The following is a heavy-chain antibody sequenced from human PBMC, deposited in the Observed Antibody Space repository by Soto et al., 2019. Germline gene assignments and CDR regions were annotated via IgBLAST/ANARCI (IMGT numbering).Heavy chain of an antibody. Sequence: GGSLRLSCSASGFTFSSYAMHWVRQAPGKGLEYVSAISSNGGSTYYADSVKGRFTISRDKSKNTLYLQMNSLRAEDTALYYCAKSFSSNWYDYFDYWGQGSLVTVSS. J-gene: IGHJ4*02. CDR2: ISSNGGST. V-gene: IGHV3-64*04. CDR1: GFTFSSYA. D-gene: IGHD6-13*01. CDR3: AKSFSSNWYDYFDY.